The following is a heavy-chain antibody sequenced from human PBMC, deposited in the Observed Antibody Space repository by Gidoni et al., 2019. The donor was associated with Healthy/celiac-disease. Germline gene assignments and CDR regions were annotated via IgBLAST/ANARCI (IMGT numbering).Heavy chain of an antibody. V-gene: IGHV3-30*18. Sequence: QGQLMKSGGGVVQPGRSLRRSCAAAGFNFSSYGLHWVRHAPGKGMEWVAVISYDGSNKYYADSVKGRFTISRDNSKHTLYLQMHSLRAEDTAVYYCAKGSMVDYWGQGTLVTVSS. CDR1: GFNFSSYG. CDR3: AKGSMVDY. CDR2: ISYDGSNK. D-gene: IGHD3-10*01. J-gene: IGHJ4*02.